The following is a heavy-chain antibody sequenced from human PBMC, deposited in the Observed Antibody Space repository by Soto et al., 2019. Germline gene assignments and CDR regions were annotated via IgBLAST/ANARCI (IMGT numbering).Heavy chain of an antibody. CDR3: ATGSSGAGYYDYYGMDV. CDR2: FDPEDGET. CDR1: GYTLTELS. D-gene: IGHD6-25*01. J-gene: IGHJ6*02. Sequence: GASVKVSCKVSGYTLTELSMHWVRQAPGKGLEWMGGFDPEDGETIYAQKFQGRVTMTEDTSTDTAYMELSSLRSEDTAVYYCATGSSGAGYYDYYGMDVWGQGTTVTVSS. V-gene: IGHV1-24*01.